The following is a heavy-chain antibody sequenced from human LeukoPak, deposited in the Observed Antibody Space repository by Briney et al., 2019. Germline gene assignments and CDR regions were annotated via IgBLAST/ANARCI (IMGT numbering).Heavy chain of an antibody. Sequence: ASVKVSCKASGYTFTGYYMHWVRQAPGQGLEWMGWINPNSGGTNYAQKFQGRVTMTRDTSISTAYMELSRLRPDDTAVYYCAITDVDIVATIWGLDYWGQGTLVTVSS. CDR3: AITDVDIVATIWGLDY. J-gene: IGHJ4*02. D-gene: IGHD5-12*01. V-gene: IGHV1-2*02. CDR1: GYTFTGYY. CDR2: INPNSGGT.